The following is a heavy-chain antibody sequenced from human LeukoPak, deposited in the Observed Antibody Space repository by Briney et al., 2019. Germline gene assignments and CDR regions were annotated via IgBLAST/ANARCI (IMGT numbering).Heavy chain of an antibody. D-gene: IGHD6-19*01. CDR2: ISGSGGST. CDR1: GFTFSSYA. J-gene: IGHJ4*02. V-gene: IGHV3-23*01. CDR3: AKEGGIAVAGRLGY. Sequence: PGGSLRLSCAASGFTFSSYAMSWVRQAPGKGLEWVSAISGSGGSTYYADSVKGRFTISGDNSKNTLYLQMNSLRAEDTAVYYCAKEGGIAVAGRLGYWGQGTLVTVSS.